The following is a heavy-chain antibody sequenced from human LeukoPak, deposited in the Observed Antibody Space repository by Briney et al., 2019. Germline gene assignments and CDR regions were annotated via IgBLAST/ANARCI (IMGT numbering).Heavy chain of an antibody. Sequence: GGSLRLSCAASGFTFSSYGMHWVRQAPGKGLEWVAVIWYDGSNKYYADSVKGRFTISRDNSKNTLYLQMNSLRAEDTAVYYCARDLYCSSTSCYSDYYGMDVWGQGTTVTVSS. D-gene: IGHD2-2*01. V-gene: IGHV3-33*01. CDR2: IWYDGSNK. CDR3: ARDLYCSSTSCYSDYYGMDV. J-gene: IGHJ6*02. CDR1: GFTFSSYG.